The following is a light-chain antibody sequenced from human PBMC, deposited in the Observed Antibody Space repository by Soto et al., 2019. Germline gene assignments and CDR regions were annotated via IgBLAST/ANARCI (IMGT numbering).Light chain of an antibody. CDR1: TGTVTSGHY. V-gene: IGLV7-46*01. Sequence: QAVVTQEPSLTVSPGGTITLTCGSSTGTVTSGHYPFWFQQKPGQAPKTLIYDTSNKHSWTPARFSGSLLGGKAALTLSGAQPEDEADYYCLLSYSGAWVFGGGTQLTVL. CDR3: LLSYSGAWV. CDR2: DTS. J-gene: IGLJ3*02.